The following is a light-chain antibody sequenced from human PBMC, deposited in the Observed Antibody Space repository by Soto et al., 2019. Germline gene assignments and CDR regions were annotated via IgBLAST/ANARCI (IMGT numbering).Light chain of an antibody. CDR3: QAWDSSTFVV. J-gene: IGLJ2*01. V-gene: IGLV3-1*01. CDR2: QDS. CDR1: KLGDKY. Sequence: SYELTQPPSVSVSPGQTASITCSGGKLGDKYACWYQQKPGQSPVLVIYQDSKRPSGIPERFSGSNSGNTATLTISRTQAMDEADYYCQAWDSSTFVVFGGGTKLTVL.